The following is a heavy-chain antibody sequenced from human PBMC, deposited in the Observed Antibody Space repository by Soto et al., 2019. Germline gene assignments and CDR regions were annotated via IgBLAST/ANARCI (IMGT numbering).Heavy chain of an antibody. D-gene: IGHD5-12*01. J-gene: IGHJ3*01. CDR1: GYSFTTYW. Sequence: PGESLKISCKGSGYSFTTYWLAWVRQMPGKGLEYMGIIFPGDSDTRYSPSFQGQVTISADKSINTAYLQWTSLKASDTAIYYCARARVSTPRLEDPFAVWGQGTMVTVSS. V-gene: IGHV5-51*01. CDR3: ARARVSTPRLEDPFAV. CDR2: IFPGDSDT.